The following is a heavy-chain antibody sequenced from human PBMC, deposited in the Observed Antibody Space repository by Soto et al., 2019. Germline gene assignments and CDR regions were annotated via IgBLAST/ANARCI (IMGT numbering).Heavy chain of an antibody. CDR2: IYHSGTT. CDR1: GGSISSGGYS. V-gene: IGHV4-30-2*01. CDR3: ARGHDSGDC. D-gene: IGHD3-22*01. J-gene: IGHJ4*02. Sequence: QLQLQESGSGLVKPSQTLSLTCAVSGGSISSGGYSWSWIRQPPGKGLEWIGYIYHSGTTYYNPSLKSRVTISIDTSKNQFSLKLSSETAADTAMYYCARGHDSGDCWGQGTLVTVSS.